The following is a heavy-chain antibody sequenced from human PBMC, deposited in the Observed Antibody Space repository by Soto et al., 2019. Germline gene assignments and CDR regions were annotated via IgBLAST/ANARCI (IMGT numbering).Heavy chain of an antibody. J-gene: IGHJ6*02. CDR1: GFIFSSDS. CDR2: ISSSSSYI. Sequence: EVRLVESGGGLVKPGGSLRLSCAASGFIFSSDSMNWARQAPGKGLEWVSSISSSSSYIYYADSVKGRFTISRDNAKNSLYLQMNSLRAEDTAVYYCARDSSGWHHYGRDVWGQGTTVTVSS. CDR3: ARDSSGWHHYGRDV. D-gene: IGHD6-19*01. V-gene: IGHV3-21*01.